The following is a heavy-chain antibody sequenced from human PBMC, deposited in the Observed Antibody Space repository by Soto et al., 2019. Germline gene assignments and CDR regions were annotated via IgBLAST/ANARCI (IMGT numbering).Heavy chain of an antibody. CDR3: ARESYSGYHSYDY. CDR2: MYHDGNT. J-gene: IGHJ4*02. CDR1: GYSISSGCF. D-gene: IGHD5-12*01. V-gene: IGHV4-38-2*02. Sequence: SETRSLTCAVSGYSISSGCFWCCIRQPPGKGLEWIANMYHDGNTHYNPSLKSRVTMSVDTSKNQFSLKLNSVTAADTAVYYCARESYSGYHSYDYWGQGILVTVSS.